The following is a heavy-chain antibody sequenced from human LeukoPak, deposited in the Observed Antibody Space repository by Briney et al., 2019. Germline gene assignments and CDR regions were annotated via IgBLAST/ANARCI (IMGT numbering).Heavy chain of an antibody. CDR3: AKEAITIFGVVITYFDY. CDR1: GFTFSSYA. Sequence: GGSLRHSCAASGFTFSSYAMSWVRQAPGKGLEWVSAISGSGGSTYYADSVKGRFTISRDNSKNTLYLQMNSLRAEDTAVYYCAKEAITIFGVVITYFDYWGQGTLVTVSS. D-gene: IGHD3-3*01. V-gene: IGHV3-23*01. CDR2: ISGSGGST. J-gene: IGHJ4*02.